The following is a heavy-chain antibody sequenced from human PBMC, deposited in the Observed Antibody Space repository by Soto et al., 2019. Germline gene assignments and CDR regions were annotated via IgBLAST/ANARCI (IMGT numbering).Heavy chain of an antibody. Sequence: SETLPLTCTVSSGSISTSNVFWGWVRQPPEKGLEWIGNVDYSGSIPFSPSIASRVTFSLDTSKNQFSLNLHSATAADTAVYYCARITGHHFDYWGQGTLVT. CDR1: SGSISTSNVF. V-gene: IGHV4-39*01. D-gene: IGHD3-16*01. J-gene: IGHJ4*02. CDR2: VDYSGSI. CDR3: ARITGHHFDY.